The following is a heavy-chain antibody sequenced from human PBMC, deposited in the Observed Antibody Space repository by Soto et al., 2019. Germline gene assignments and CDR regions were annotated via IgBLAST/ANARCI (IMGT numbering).Heavy chain of an antibody. D-gene: IGHD4-4*01. CDR2: ISWNSGSI. CDR3: AKDGTTVTTTDYFDY. CDR1: GFTFDDYA. J-gene: IGHJ4*02. Sequence: EVQLVESGGGLVQPGRSLRLSCAASGFTFDDYAMHWVRQAPGTGLEWVSGISWNSGSIGYADSVKGRFTISRDNAKNSLYLQMNSLRAEDTALYYCAKDGTTVTTTDYFDYWGQGTLVTVSS. V-gene: IGHV3-9*01.